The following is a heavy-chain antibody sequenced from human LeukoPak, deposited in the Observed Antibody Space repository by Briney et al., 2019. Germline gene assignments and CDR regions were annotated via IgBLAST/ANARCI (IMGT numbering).Heavy chain of an antibody. V-gene: IGHV4-39*07. CDR1: GASIGSSSYY. CDR2: IYYGGSI. Sequence: AETLSLTCTVSGASIGSSSYYWGWIRQPPGKGLEWIGSIYYGGSIYYNPSLKSRVTISVDTSKNQFSLKLSSVTAADTAVYYCARIVVDTTETYYYYMDVWGKGTTVTVSS. J-gene: IGHJ6*03. D-gene: IGHD2-21*01. CDR3: ARIVVDTTETYYYYMDV.